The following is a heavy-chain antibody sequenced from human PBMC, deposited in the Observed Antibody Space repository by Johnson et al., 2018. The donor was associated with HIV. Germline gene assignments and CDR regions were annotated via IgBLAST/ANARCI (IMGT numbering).Heavy chain of an antibody. CDR2: ISYDGSQN. J-gene: IGHJ3*02. V-gene: IGHV3-30*18. CDR3: AKDTAMVRSSAAFDI. CDR1: GFTFSTYA. D-gene: IGHD5-18*01. Sequence: QVKLVESGGGVVQPGRSLRLSCAASGFTFSTYAMHWVRQVPGKGLEWVAVISYDGSQNLYVDSVKGRFTISRDNSENTLYLQMNSLRPEDTAVYYCAKDTAMVRSSAAFDIWGQGTMVTVSS.